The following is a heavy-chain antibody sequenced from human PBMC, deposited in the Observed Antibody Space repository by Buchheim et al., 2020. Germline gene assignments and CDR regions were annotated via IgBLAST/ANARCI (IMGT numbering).Heavy chain of an antibody. D-gene: IGHD4-17*01. CDR3: ARDVKYGEQYYYYGMDV. Sequence: EVQLVESGGGLVKPGGSLTLSCVASGFSFSIYNMNWVRQVPGKGLEWVTSISLSSRYIYYADSVRGRFTISRDNAQHSLFLQMDCLRAEDTTVYYCARDVKYGEQYYYYGMDVWGQGT. V-gene: IGHV3-21*01. CDR1: GFSFSIYN. J-gene: IGHJ6*02. CDR2: ISLSSRYI.